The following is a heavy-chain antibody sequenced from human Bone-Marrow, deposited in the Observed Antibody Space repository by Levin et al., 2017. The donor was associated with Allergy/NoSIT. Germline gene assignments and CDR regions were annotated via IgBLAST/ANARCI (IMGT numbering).Heavy chain of an antibody. CDR3: AGDRAGIVGAWGDF. Sequence: SVKVSCKASGGTFSSYTISWVRQAPGQGLEWMGRIIPILGIANYAQKFQGRVTITADKSTSTAYMELSSLRSEDTAVYCCAGDRAGIVGAWGDFWGQGTLVTVSS. J-gene: IGHJ4*02. CDR2: IIPILGIA. V-gene: IGHV1-69*04. CDR1: GGTFSSYT. D-gene: IGHD1-26*01.